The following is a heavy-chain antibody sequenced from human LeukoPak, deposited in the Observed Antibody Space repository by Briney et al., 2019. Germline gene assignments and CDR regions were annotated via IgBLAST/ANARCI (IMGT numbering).Heavy chain of an antibody. V-gene: IGHV1-2*02. CDR1: GYTFTGYF. CDR3: ARDERYDSSGYPFDY. Sequence: ASVKVSCKASGYTFTGYFMHWVRQAPGQGLEWMGWINPNSGGTNYAQKFQGRATMTRDTSISTAYMDLSRLRSDDTAVYYCARDERYDSSGYPFDYWGQGTLVTVSS. D-gene: IGHD3-22*01. J-gene: IGHJ4*02. CDR2: INPNSGGT.